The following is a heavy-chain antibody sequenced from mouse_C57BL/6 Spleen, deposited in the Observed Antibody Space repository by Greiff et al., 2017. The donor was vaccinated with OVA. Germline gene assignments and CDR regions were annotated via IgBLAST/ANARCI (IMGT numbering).Heavy chain of an antibody. CDR2: IDPDTGGT. J-gene: IGHJ1*03. Sequence: SGAELVRPGASVTLSCKASGYTFTDYEMHWVKQTPVHGLEWIGAIDPDTGGTAYNQKFKGKAILTADKSSSTAYMELRSLTSEDSAVYYCTTSTFYWYFDVWGTGTTVTVSS. CDR1: GYTFTDYE. CDR3: TTSTFYWYFDV. V-gene: IGHV1-15*01.